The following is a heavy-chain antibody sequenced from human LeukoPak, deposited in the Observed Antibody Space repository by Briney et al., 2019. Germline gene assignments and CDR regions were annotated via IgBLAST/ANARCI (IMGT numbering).Heavy chain of an antibody. CDR1: GYTFTGYY. J-gene: IGHJ6*02. V-gene: IGHV1-2*02. CDR2: INPNSGGT. CDR3: ARRGTVTRGAYYYYGMDV. D-gene: IGHD4-17*01. Sequence: ASVKVSCKASGYTFTGYYMHWVRQAPGQGLEWMGWINPNSGGTNYAQKFQGRVTMTRDTSISTAYMELSRLRSDDTAVYYCARRGTVTRGAYYYYGMDVWGQGTTVTASS.